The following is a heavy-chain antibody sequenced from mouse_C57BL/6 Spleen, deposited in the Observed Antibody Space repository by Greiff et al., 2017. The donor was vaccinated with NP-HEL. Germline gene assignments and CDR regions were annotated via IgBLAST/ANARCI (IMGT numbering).Heavy chain of an antibody. Sequence: EVKLVESGGGLVKPGGSLKLSCAASGFTFSSYAMSWVRQTPEKRLEWVATISDGGSYTYYPDNVKGRFTISRDNAKNNLYLQRSHLKSEDTAMYYCARDRAMMVTRRDWYFDVWGTGTTVTVSS. D-gene: IGHD2-3*01. CDR3: ARDRAMMVTRRDWYFDV. CDR2: ISDGGSYT. V-gene: IGHV5-4*01. J-gene: IGHJ1*03. CDR1: GFTFSSYA.